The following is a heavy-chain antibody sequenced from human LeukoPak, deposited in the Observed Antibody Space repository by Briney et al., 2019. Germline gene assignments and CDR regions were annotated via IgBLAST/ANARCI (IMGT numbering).Heavy chain of an antibody. CDR2: ITGSHGPT. J-gene: IGHJ3*02. CDR1: GFTFSSFA. D-gene: IGHD4-17*01. CDR3: AKSLTPNDYEGDAFDI. V-gene: IGHV3-23*01. Sequence: GGSLRLSCAASGFTFSSFAMTWVRQAPGKGLEWVSSITGSHGPTYNTDSVKGRFTISRDNSQNTLYLQMNSLRAEDTAVYYCAKSLTPNDYEGDAFDIWGQGTMVNVSS.